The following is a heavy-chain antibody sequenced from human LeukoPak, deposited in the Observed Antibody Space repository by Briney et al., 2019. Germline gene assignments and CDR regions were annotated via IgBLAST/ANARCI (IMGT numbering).Heavy chain of an antibody. J-gene: IGHJ5*02. Sequence: ASVKVSCKASGYTFTGYYMHWVRQAPGQGLEWMGWINPNSGGTNYAQKFQGRVTMTRDTSMSTAYMELSRVTSDDTAVYYCARDRVVVAATDPTINPFDPWGEGALVTVSP. CDR1: GYTFTGYY. CDR2: INPNSGGT. V-gene: IGHV1-2*02. CDR3: ARDRVVVAATDPTINPFDP. D-gene: IGHD2-15*01.